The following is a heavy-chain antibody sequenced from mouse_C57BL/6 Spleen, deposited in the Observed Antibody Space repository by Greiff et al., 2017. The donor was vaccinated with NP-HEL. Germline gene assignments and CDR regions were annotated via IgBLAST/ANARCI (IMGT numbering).Heavy chain of an antibody. D-gene: IGHD2-4*01. CDR2: IDPENGDT. V-gene: IGHV14-4*01. J-gene: IGHJ2*01. CDR1: GFNIKDDY. Sequence: EVKLMESGAELVRPGASVKLSCTASGFNIKDDYMHWVKQRPEQGLEWIGWIDPENGDTEYASKFQGKATITADTSSNTAYLQLSSLTSEDTAVYYCTTGTYDYGDYWGQGTTLTVSS. CDR3: TTGTYDYGDY.